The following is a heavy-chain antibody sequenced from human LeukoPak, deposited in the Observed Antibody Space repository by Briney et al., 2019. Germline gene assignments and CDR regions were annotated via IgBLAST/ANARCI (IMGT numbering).Heavy chain of an antibody. D-gene: IGHD4-17*01. Sequence: SETLSLTCTVSGGSISSGGYYWSWIRQHPGKSLEWIGYIYYSGSTYYNPSLKSRVTISVDTSKNQFSLKLSSVTAADTAVYYCARAPTTVATKPFDYWGQGTLVTVSS. V-gene: IGHV4-31*03. J-gene: IGHJ4*02. CDR2: IYYSGST. CDR3: ARAPTTVATKPFDY. CDR1: GGSISSGGYY.